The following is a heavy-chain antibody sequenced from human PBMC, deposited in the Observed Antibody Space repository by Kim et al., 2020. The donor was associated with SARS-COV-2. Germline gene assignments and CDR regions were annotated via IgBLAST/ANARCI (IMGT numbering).Heavy chain of an antibody. D-gene: IGHD2-2*01. CDR3: ARDHQNYYYYYGMDV. Sequence: PSLKSRVTISVDTSKNQFSLKLSSVTAADTAVYYCARDHQNYYYYYGMDVWGQGTTVTVSS. V-gene: IGHV4-39*07. J-gene: IGHJ6*02.